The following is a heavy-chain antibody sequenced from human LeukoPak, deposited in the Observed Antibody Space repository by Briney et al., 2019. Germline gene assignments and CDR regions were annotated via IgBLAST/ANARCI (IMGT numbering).Heavy chain of an antibody. J-gene: IGHJ4*02. D-gene: IGHD5-24*01. CDR2: IYYSGST. CDR1: GGSISSSSYY. CDR3: ARLRRDGYNFYPDW. V-gene: IGHV4-39*01. Sequence: SETPSLTCTVSGGSISSSSYYWGWIRQPPGKGLEWIGSIYYSGSTYYNPSLKSRVTISVDTSKNQFSLKLSSVTAADTAVYYCARLRRDGYNFYPDWWGQGTLVTVSS.